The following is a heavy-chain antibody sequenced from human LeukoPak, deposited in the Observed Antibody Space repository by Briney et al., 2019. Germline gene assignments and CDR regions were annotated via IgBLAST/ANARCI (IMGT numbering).Heavy chain of an antibody. V-gene: IGHV4-38-2*02. J-gene: IGHJ1*01. CDR1: GYSISSGYY. Sequence: SETLSLTCTVSGYSISSGYYWGWIRQPPGKGLEWIGSIYHSGSTYYNPSLKSRVTISVDTSKNQFSLKLSSVTAADTAVYYCARKAYDSSGYYYYFQHWGQGTLVTVSS. D-gene: IGHD3-22*01. CDR2: IYHSGST. CDR3: ARKAYDSSGYYYYFQH.